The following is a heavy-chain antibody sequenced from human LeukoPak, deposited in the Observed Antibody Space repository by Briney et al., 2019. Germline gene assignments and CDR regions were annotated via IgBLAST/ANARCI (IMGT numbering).Heavy chain of an antibody. V-gene: IGHV3-23*01. CDR3: ARATRHDILTGYRGAFDI. J-gene: IGHJ3*02. CDR1: GFTFSAYA. CDR2: IVGSGSGT. Sequence: GGSLRLSCAASGFTFSAYAMSWVRQAPGKGLEWVSTIVGSGSGTYYVDSVKGRFAVSRNNSMNTMYLHMNSLRAEDAAVYYCARATRHDILTGYRGAFDIWGQGTMVTVSS. D-gene: IGHD3-9*01.